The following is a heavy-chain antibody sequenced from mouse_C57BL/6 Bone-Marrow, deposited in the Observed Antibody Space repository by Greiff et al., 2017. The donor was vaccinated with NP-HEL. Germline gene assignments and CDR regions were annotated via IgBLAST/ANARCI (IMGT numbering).Heavy chain of an antibody. J-gene: IGHJ4*01. Sequence: LVESGAELVKPGASVKMSCKASGYTFTTYPIEWMKQNHGKSLEWIGNFHPYNDDTKYNEKFKGKATLTVEKSSSTVYLELSRLTSDDSAVYYCARRGYDDGYAMDYWGQGTSVTVSS. CDR1: GYTFTTYP. CDR2: FHPYNDDT. CDR3: ARRGYDDGYAMDY. V-gene: IGHV1-47*01. D-gene: IGHD2-4*01.